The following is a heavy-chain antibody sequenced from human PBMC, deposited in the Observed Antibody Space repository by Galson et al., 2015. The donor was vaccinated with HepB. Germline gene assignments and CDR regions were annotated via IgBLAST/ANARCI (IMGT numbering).Heavy chain of an antibody. D-gene: IGHD3-3*02. Sequence: SLRLSCAASGFTFSNHVMGWVRQAPGKGLEWVSAVSGAGGSAFYADSVKGRFTISRDNSKNTLYLQMNSLRAEDTAVYFCAKDHGLGIFGVGFDFWGQGTLVTVSS. CDR2: VSGAGGSA. J-gene: IGHJ4*02. CDR3: AKDHGLGIFGVGFDF. CDR1: GFTFSNHV. V-gene: IGHV3-23*01.